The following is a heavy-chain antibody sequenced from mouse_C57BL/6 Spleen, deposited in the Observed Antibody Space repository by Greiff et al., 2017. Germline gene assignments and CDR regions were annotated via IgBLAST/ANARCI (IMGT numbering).Heavy chain of an antibody. D-gene: IGHD2-5*01. J-gene: IGHJ4*01. CDR1: GYAFSSSW. V-gene: IGHV1-82*01. CDR3: APTYYSNYYAMDY. Sequence: QVQLKESGPELVKPGASVKISCKASGYAFSSSWMNWVKQRPGKGLEWIGRIYPGDGDTNYNGKFKGKATLTVDKSSSTAYMQLSSLTSEDSAVYYCAPTYYSNYYAMDYWGQGTSVTVSS. CDR2: IYPGDGDT.